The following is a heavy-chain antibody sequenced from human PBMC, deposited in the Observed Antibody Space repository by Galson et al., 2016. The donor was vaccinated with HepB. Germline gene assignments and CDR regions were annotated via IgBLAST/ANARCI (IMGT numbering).Heavy chain of an antibody. J-gene: IGHJ3*02. CDR1: GFTFDDYA. CDR2: ISWNSGSI. V-gene: IGHV3-9*01. CDR3: AKDMRSSGYYHGALDI. D-gene: IGHD3-22*01. Sequence: SLRLSCAASGFTFDDYAMHWVRQAPGKGLEWVSGISWNSGSIGYADSVKGRFTISRDNAKNSLYLQMNSLRAEDTALYYCAKDMRSSGYYHGALDIWGQGTMVTVSS.